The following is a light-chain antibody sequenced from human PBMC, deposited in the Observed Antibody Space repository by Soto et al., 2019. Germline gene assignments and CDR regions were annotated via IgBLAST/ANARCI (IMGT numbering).Light chain of an antibody. J-gene: IGLJ1*01. Sequence: QSVLTQPASVSGSPGQSIPISCTGTSSDLGNYNSVSLYQQHPGKAPKLMIYDVSNRPSGVSDRFSGSKSGNTASLTISGLQAEDEADYYCTAYIRTGTYVFGTGTKLTVL. CDR1: SSDLGNYNS. CDR2: DVS. CDR3: TAYIRTGTYV. V-gene: IGLV2-14*03.